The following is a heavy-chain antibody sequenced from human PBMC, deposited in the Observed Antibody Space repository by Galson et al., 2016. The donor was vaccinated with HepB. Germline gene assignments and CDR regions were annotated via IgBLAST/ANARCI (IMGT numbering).Heavy chain of an antibody. CDR2: ISGGSITI. CDR1: GFNFNTNS. CDR3: ERGSLRFDY. D-gene: IGHD2-21*02. Sequence: SLRLSCAASGFNFNTNSINWVRQAPGKGLEWISYISGGSITIDYADSVEGRFTISRDNAKNSLYLQMNSLRDEDTAVSYCERGSLRFDYWGQGTRVTVSS. V-gene: IGHV3-48*02. J-gene: IGHJ4*02.